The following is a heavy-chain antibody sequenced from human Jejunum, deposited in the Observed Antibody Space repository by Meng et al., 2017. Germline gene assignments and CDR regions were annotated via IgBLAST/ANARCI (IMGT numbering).Heavy chain of an antibody. J-gene: IGHJ5*02. Sequence: EVPLVGSGGGLVQPGGSLRLACAASGFTVSSYYMSWLRQAPGKGLEWVSVIYTGGATYYAESVKGRFTISRDISENTLSLQMNSLRAEDTAVYFCARMGGDTYTYWFDPWGQGTLVTVSS. D-gene: IGHD1-26*01. CDR1: GFTVSSYY. CDR3: ARMGGDTYTYWFDP. CDR2: IYTGGAT. V-gene: IGHV3-66*02.